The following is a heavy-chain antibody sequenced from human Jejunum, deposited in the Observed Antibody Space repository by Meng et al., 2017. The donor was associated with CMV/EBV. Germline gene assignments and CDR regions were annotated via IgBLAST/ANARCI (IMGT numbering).Heavy chain of an antibody. Sequence: SGLSFRTPLMHWVRQAPGKGLEWVSVIWSDGSSQYYADSVEGRFTISRDNSKNTLYLQMNSLRVEDTAVYYCAKGMSWGTNSYHFDLWGRGSLVTVSS. J-gene: IGHJ2*01. D-gene: IGHD4/OR15-4a*01. CDR1: GLSFRTPL. V-gene: IGHV3-33*06. CDR2: IWSDGSSQ. CDR3: AKGMSWGTNSYHFDL.